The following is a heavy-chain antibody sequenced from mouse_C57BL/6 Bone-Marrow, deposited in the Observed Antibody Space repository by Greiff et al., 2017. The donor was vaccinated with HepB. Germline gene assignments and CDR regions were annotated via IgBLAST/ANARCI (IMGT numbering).Heavy chain of an antibody. CDR2: IDPETGGT. CDR1: GYTFTDYE. V-gene: IGHV1-15*01. Sequence: QVQLQQSGAELVRPGASVTLSCKASGYTFTDYEMHWVKQTPVHGLEWIGAIDPETGGTAYNQKFKGKAILTADKSSSTAYMELRSLTSEDSAVYYCTREENYYRNPFAYWGQGTLVTVSA. J-gene: IGHJ3*01. D-gene: IGHD2-5*01. CDR3: TREENYYRNPFAY.